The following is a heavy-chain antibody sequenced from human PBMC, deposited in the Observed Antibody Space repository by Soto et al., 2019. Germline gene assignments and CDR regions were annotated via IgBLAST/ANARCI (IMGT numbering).Heavy chain of an antibody. J-gene: IGHJ4*02. CDR1: GFTFSSYA. CDR2: ISGSGGST. Sequence: EVQLLESGGGLVQPGGSLRLSCAASGFTFSSYAMSWVGQAPGKGLEWVSAISGSGGSTYYADSVKGRFTISRDNSKNTLYLQMNSLRAEDTAVYYCAKVPSIVGATHLYYWGQGTLVTVSS. V-gene: IGHV3-23*01. D-gene: IGHD1-26*01. CDR3: AKVPSIVGATHLYY.